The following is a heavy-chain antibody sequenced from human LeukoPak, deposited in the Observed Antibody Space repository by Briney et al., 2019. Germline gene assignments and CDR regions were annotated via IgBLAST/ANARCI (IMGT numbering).Heavy chain of an antibody. CDR2: INHSGST. D-gene: IGHD1-1*01. V-gene: IGHV4-34*01. J-gene: IGHJ4*02. CDR3: ARGGGWGNWNDAVDY. CDR1: GGSFSGYY. Sequence: SETLSLTCVVYGGSFSGYYWSWLRQPPGKGLEWIGEINHSGSTDYNPSLESRVTISVDTSKNQFSLRLNSVTAADTAVYYCARGGGWGNWNDAVDYWGQGTLVTVSS.